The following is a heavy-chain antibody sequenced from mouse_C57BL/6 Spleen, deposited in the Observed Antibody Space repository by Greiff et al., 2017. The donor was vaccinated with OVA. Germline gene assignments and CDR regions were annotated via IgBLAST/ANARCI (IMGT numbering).Heavy chain of an antibody. D-gene: IGHD1-1*01. CDR2: IYPGDGDT. V-gene: IGHV1-80*01. CDR1: GYAFSSYW. J-gene: IGHJ1*03. CDR3: ARDHYGSSYWYFDV. Sequence: QVQLQQSGAELVKPGASVKISCKASGYAFSSYWMNWVKQRPGKGLEWIGQIYPGDGDTNYNGKFKGKATLTADKSSSTAYMQLSSLTSEDSAVYCCARDHYGSSYWYFDVWGTGTTVTVSS.